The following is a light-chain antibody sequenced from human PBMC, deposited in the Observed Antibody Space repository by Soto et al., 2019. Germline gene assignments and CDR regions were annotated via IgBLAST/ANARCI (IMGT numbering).Light chain of an antibody. V-gene: IGLV2-8*01. CDR1: SSDVGGYNY. J-gene: IGLJ1*01. Sequence: QSALTQPPSASGTPGQSVTISCTGTSSDVGGYNYVSWYQQHPGKAPKLMIYEVSKRPSGVPDRFSGSKSCNTASLTVSGLQAEDDGDYYCSSYAGSNLYVFGTGTKVTVL. CDR2: EVS. CDR3: SSYAGSNLYV.